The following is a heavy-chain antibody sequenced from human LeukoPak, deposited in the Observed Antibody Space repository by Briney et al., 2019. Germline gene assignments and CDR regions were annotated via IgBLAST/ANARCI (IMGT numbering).Heavy chain of an antibody. CDR1: GFIFSSYA. Sequence: GGSLRLSCAASGFIFSSYAMNWVRQAAGKGRQWVSALSGSGLNKYYAVSVKGRFTSSRDNAKNTLYLQMNSLRAEDTAVYYCARGNDFWSGYPTDYWGQGTLVTVSS. D-gene: IGHD3-3*01. J-gene: IGHJ4*02. CDR3: ARGNDFWSGYPTDY. V-gene: IGHV3-23*01. CDR2: LSGSGLNK.